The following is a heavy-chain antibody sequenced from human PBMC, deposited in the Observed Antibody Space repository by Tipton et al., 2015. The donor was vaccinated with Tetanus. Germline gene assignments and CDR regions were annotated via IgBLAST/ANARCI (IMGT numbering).Heavy chain of an antibody. J-gene: IGHJ4*02. CDR2: VSSTSTYI. CDR1: GFIFSSYT. V-gene: IGHV3-21*01. CDR3: ASGSALDY. D-gene: IGHD6-25*01. Sequence: SLRLSCEASGFIFSSYTMNWVRQAPGKGLEWVSSVSSTSTYIYYADSPKGRFTISRDNAKNSLYLQMNSLRAEDTAVYYCASGSALDYWGQGILATVSS.